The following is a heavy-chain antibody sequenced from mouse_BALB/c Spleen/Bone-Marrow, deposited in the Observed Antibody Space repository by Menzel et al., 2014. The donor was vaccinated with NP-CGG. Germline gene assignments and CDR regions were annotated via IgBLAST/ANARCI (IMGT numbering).Heavy chain of an antibody. Sequence: EVQLQQSGAELVKPGASVKLSCTASSFNIKDTYMHWVKQRPEQGLEWIGRIDPANGNTKYDPKFQGKATITADTSSNTAYLQLSSLTSEDTAVYYCASYYCGSSLFAYWGQGTLVTVSA. CDR3: ASYYCGSSLFAY. D-gene: IGHD1-1*01. V-gene: IGHV14-3*02. CDR2: IDPANGNT. J-gene: IGHJ3*01. CDR1: SFNIKDTY.